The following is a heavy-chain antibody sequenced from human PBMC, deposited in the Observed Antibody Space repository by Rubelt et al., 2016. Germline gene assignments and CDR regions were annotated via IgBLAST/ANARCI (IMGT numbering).Heavy chain of an antibody. V-gene: IGHV4-38-2*02. CDR3: GRHDTGSFLFGF. J-gene: IGHJ4*02. Sequence: QVQLQESGPGLVKPSDTLSLTCTVSGSSIGSGYYWGWIRQPPGKGLEWIGNIYHTGSTYYNPSLKSRVTISVDTSKNQFSLKRSAWTAADTAGYYCGRHDTGSFLFGFWGQGTPVTVSS. D-gene: IGHD1-26*01. CDR2: IYHTGST. CDR1: GSSIGSGYY.